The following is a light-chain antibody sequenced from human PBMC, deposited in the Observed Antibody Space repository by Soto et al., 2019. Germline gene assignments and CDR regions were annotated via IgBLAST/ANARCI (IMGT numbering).Light chain of an antibody. V-gene: IGKV3-11*01. J-gene: IGKJ1*01. CDR3: HQRKSGPRT. Sequence: EIVLTQSPATLSSFPGDRVTLSCRASQYINTRLAWYQHRPGQSPRLLIYQTSLRAAGIPARFSASGSGTDFTITISDVQPDDFARYYCHQRKSGPRTFGQWTKVDI. CDR2: QTS. CDR1: QYINTR.